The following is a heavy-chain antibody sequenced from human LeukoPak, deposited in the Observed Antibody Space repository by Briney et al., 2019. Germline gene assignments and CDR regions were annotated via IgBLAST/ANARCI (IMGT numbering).Heavy chain of an antibody. Sequence: ASVKVSCKASGYTFSSYGITWVRQATGQGLECMGWISAYNGVTHFAQNFQGRVTMTTDTSTSTAYMELRGLTSDDTAVYFCARTVYEYTSTLNYFDYWGQGTLVTVSS. CDR1: GYTFSSYG. V-gene: IGHV1-18*01. D-gene: IGHD6-6*01. CDR2: ISAYNGVT. J-gene: IGHJ4*02. CDR3: ARTVYEYTSTLNYFDY.